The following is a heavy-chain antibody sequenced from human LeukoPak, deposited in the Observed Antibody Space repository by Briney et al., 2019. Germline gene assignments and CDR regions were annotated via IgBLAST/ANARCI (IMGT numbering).Heavy chain of an antibody. D-gene: IGHD3-16*01. CDR1: SCSISSGSYD. Sequence: SQTLSLTCTVSSCSISSGSYDWRWIRQPAGKGLEWNGRIYTRGSTHYNPSLKSRVTITGNTSNNRFPHKLSSGTAADTAVDYCARELWGSFYYYYYMDVWGKGTTVTISS. CDR3: ARELWGSFYYYYYMDV. CDR2: IYTRGST. J-gene: IGHJ6*03. V-gene: IGHV4-61*02.